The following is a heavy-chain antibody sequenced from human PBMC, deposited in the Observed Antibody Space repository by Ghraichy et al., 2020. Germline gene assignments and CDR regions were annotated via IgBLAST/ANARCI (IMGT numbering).Heavy chain of an antibody. D-gene: IGHD3-16*01. CDR2: IHHSAGT. CDR1: GDSISSSHW. J-gene: IGHJ6*02. Sequence: SQTLSLTCDVSGDSISSSHWRSWVRQPPGKGLEWIGEIHHSAGTNYNPSLKSRVTMSVDKSKNQFYLSLTSVTAADTAVYYCARQTFGVFGMDVWGQGTTVTVS. CDR3: ARQTFGVFGMDV. V-gene: IGHV4-4*02.